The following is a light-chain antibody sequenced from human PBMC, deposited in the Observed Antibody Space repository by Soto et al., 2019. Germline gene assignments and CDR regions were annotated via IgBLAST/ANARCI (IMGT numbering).Light chain of an antibody. V-gene: IGLV2-8*01. CDR1: SSDVGGYNY. Sequence: QSALTQPPSASGSPGQSVTISCTGTSSDVGGYNYVSWYQQYPGKAPKLMIYEVNKRPSGVPDRFSGSKSGNTASLTISGLQAEDEADYYCCSYAGSRTWVFGGGTKLTVL. CDR3: CSYAGSRTWV. CDR2: EVN. J-gene: IGLJ3*02.